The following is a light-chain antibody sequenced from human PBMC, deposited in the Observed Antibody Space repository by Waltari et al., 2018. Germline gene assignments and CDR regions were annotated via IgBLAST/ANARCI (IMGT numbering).Light chain of an antibody. CDR3: SSYTSSSTSYV. J-gene: IGLJ1*01. CDR1: SSDVGGCNY. Sequence: QSALTQPASGSGSPGQSIPISYTGTSSDVGGCNYVSWYQQHPGKAPKLMIYEVGKRPSGVSNHFSGSKSSNTASLTISRIQSEDEADYYCSSYTSSSTSYVFGTGTKVTVL. CDR2: EVG. V-gene: IGLV2-14*01.